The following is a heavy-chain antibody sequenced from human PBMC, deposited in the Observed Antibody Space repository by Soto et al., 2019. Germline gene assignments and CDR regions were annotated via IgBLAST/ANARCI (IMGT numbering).Heavy chain of an antibody. V-gene: IGHV3-30-3*01. CDR1: GFTFSSYA. CDR3: ARDDYDFWSGYPPDYYYYGMDV. D-gene: IGHD3-3*01. Sequence: PGGSLRLSCAASGFTFSSYAMHWVRQAPGKGLEWVAVISYDGSNKYYADSVKGRFTISRDNSKNTLYLQMNSLRAEDTAVYYCARDDYDFWSGYPPDYYYYGMDVWGQGTTVTVYS. CDR2: ISYDGSNK. J-gene: IGHJ6*02.